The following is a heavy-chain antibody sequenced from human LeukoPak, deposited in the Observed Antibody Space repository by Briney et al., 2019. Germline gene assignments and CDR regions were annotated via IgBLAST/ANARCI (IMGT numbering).Heavy chain of an antibody. Sequence: PSETLSLTCTVSGGFISSSSYYWGWIRQPPGKGLEWIGSIYYSGNTYYNPSLKSRVTISVDTSKNQFSLKLSSVTATDTSVYYCARQWRWFGEEGWFDPWGQGTLVTVSS. CDR1: GGFISSSSYY. CDR2: IYYSGNT. CDR3: ARQWRWFGEEGWFDP. D-gene: IGHD3-10*01. V-gene: IGHV4-39*01. J-gene: IGHJ5*02.